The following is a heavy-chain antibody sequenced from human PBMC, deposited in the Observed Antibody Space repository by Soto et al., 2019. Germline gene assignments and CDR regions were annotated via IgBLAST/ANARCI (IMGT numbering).Heavy chain of an antibody. CDR1: GGTFSGYI. V-gene: IGHV4-34*01. J-gene: IGHJ4*02. Sequence: SETLSLTCAVSGGTFSGYIWTWIRPPPGKGLQWIGQINHSGSSIYNPSLKNRVTISTMSNNKFSLELSSVTAADTAVYYCTRGLFSGSSYSGSWYYFDSWGQGTMVTVSS. CDR3: TRGLFSGSSYSGSWYYFDS. CDR2: INHSGSS. D-gene: IGHD1-26*01.